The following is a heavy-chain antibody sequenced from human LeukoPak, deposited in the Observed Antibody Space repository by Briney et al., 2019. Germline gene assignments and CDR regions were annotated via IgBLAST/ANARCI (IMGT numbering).Heavy chain of an antibody. D-gene: IGHD6-6*01. V-gene: IGHV4-34*01. CDR2: INHSGST. Sequence: SETLSLTCAVYAGPFSSYYWSWIRQPPGKGLEWIGEINHSGSTKYNTSLKSRVIISADTSKSQFSLQLTTMTAADTAIYYCAKVYSSSSRGAFDVWGQGTMVTVSS. J-gene: IGHJ3*01. CDR3: AKVYSSSSRGAFDV. CDR1: AGPFSSYY.